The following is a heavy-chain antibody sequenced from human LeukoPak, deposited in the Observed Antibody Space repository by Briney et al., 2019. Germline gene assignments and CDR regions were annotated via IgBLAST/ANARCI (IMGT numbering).Heavy chain of an antibody. CDR3: ARDPRGGMVVYASGDDY. Sequence: PSETLSLTCTVSGYSISSGYYWGWIRQPPGKGLEWIGSIYHSGSTYYNPSLKSRVTISVDTSKNQFSLKLSSVTAADTAVYYCARDPRGGMVVYASGDDYWGQGTLVTVSS. CDR2: IYHSGST. CDR1: GYSISSGYY. J-gene: IGHJ4*02. V-gene: IGHV4-38-2*02. D-gene: IGHD2-8*02.